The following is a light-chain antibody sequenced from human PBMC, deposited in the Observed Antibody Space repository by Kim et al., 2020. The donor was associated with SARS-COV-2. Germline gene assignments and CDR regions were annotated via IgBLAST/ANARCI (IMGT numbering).Light chain of an antibody. Sequence: GQSVTISCTGNSSDVGRYKYVCWYKQDPGKAPKVVMYDVSQRPSGVPNRFSGSKSGNTASLTISGLQPEDEADYYCCSYAASYTRVFGTGTKVTVL. CDR3: CSYAASYTRV. CDR2: DVS. J-gene: IGLJ1*01. V-gene: IGLV2-11*03. CDR1: SSDVGRYKY.